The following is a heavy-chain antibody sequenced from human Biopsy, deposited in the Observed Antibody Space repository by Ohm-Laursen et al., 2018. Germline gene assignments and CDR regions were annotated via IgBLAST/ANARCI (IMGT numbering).Heavy chain of an antibody. CDR3: ARLTGDPSY. Sequence: GTLSLTCPVSGGSIKSYYWNWIRQSPGKGLEWIGFIYYTGHTNYNPSLKSRATISVDTSKNQFSLKVISVTAADTAVYYCARLTGDPSYWGQGILVTASS. J-gene: IGHJ4*02. D-gene: IGHD7-27*01. CDR1: GGSIKSYY. V-gene: IGHV4-59*01. CDR2: IYYTGHT.